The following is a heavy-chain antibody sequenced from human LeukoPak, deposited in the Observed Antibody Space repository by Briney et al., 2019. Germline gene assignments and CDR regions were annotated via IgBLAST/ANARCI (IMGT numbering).Heavy chain of an antibody. CDR2: ISGSGDST. CDR3: AKDHDYYASGPI. D-gene: IGHD3-10*01. J-gene: IGHJ3*02. Sequence: GGSLRLSCAASGFTFSNYAMNWVRQAPGKGLEWVSAISGSGDSTYYADSVKGRFTVSRDNSKDTLYLQMNSLRAEDTALYYCAKDHDYYASGPIWGQGTMVTVSS. CDR1: GFTFSNYA. V-gene: IGHV3-23*01.